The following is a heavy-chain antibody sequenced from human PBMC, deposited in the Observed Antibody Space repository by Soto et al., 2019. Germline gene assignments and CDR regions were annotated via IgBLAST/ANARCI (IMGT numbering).Heavy chain of an antibody. CDR1: GGSFSGYY. D-gene: IGHD3-16*02. CDR3: ARGRFGDYVWGSYRFLDP. V-gene: IGHV4-34*01. CDR2: INHSGST. J-gene: IGHJ5*02. Sequence: QVQLQQWGAGLLKPSETLSLTCAVYGGSFSGYYWSWIRQPPGKGLEWIGEINHSGSTNYNPSLKRRVTSSVDRSKNQFPLMMSSVTAADTAVYYCARGRFGDYVWGSYRFLDPWGQGTLVTVSS.